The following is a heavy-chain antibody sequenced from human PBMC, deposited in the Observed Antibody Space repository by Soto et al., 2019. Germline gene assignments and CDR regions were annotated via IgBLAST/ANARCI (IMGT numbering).Heavy chain of an antibody. J-gene: IGHJ6*02. D-gene: IGHD3-10*01. CDR3: SGDRRGGGGYGMDV. V-gene: IGHV3-33*01. CDR2: IWYDGSNN. Sequence: QVQLVESGGGVVQPGRSLRLSCAASGFTFSSYGMHWVRQAPGKGLEWVAVIWYDGSNNYYADSVKGRFTISRDNSKNPLYLQMNSLKAGDTAVYYCSGDRRGGGGYGMDVWGQGTTVTVSS. CDR1: GFTFSSYG.